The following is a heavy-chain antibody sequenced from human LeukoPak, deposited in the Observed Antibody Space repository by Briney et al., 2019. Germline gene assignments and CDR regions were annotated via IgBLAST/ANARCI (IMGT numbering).Heavy chain of an antibody. V-gene: IGHV3-23*01. CDR1: GFTISSNT. D-gene: IGHD3-3*01. J-gene: IGHJ5*01. CDR2: ISGSGGST. Sequence: QPGGSLTLSCAASGFTISSNTMRWFRQAPGKGLEWVSAISGSGGSTYYADSAKGRFTISRDNSKNTLHLQMNSLRAEDTAVYYCAKVEEWPTKNCFGSWGQGTLVTVSS. CDR3: AKVEEWPTKNCFGS.